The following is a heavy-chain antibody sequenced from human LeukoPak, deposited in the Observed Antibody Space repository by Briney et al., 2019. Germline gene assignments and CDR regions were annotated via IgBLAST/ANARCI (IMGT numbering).Heavy chain of an antibody. CDR3: ARPNPPPRDWNDVGWFDP. CDR1: GGTFSSYA. CDR2: IIPIFGTA. Sequence: SVTVSCKASGGTFSSYAISWVRQAPGQGLEWMGGIIPIFGTANYAQKFQGRVTITADESTSTAYMELSSLRSEDTAVYYCARPNPPPRDWNDVGWFDPWGQGTLVTVSS. D-gene: IGHD1-1*01. J-gene: IGHJ5*02. V-gene: IGHV1-69*01.